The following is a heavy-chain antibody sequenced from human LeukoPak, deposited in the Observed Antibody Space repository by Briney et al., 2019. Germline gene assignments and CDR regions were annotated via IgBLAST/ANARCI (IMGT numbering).Heavy chain of an antibody. Sequence: SETLSLTCTVSGGSISSYYRSWLRQPPGKGLEWIGYIYYSGSTNYNPSLKSRVTISVDTSKNQFSLKLSSVTAADTAVYYCARDPGYSSGWYDAFDIWGQGTMVTVSS. CDR1: GGSISSYY. J-gene: IGHJ3*02. CDR3: ARDPGYSSGWYDAFDI. CDR2: IYYSGST. D-gene: IGHD6-19*01. V-gene: IGHV4-59*01.